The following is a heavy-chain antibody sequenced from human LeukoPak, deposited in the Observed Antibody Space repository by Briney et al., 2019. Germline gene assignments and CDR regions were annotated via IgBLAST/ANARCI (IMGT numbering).Heavy chain of an antibody. CDR1: GGPISSYY. V-gene: IGHV4-59*08. J-gene: IGHJ4*02. CDR2: IYYSGST. Sequence: SETLSLTCTVSGGPISSYYWSWIRQPPGKGLEWIGYIYYSGSTNYNPSLKSRVTISVDTSKNRFSLKLSSVTAADTAVYYCASGPKGRGSLNYWGQGTLVTVSS. CDR3: ASGPKGRGSLNY. D-gene: IGHD1-26*01.